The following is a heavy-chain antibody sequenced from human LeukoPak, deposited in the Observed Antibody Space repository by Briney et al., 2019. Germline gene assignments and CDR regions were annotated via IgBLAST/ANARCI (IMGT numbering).Heavy chain of an antibody. V-gene: IGHV1-46*01. CDR3: ARDFPSVAGTNRPYNWFDP. J-gene: IGHJ5*02. CDR2: INPSGGST. Sequence: ASVKVSCKASGYTFTGYYMHWVRQAPGQGLEWMGIINPSGGSTSYAQKFQGRVTMTGDTSTSTVYMELSSLRSEDTAVYYCARDFPSVAGTNRPYNWFDPWGQGTLVTVSS. CDR1: GYTFTGYY. D-gene: IGHD6-19*01.